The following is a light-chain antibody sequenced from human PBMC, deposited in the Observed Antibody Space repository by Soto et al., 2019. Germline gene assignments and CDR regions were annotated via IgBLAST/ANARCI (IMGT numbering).Light chain of an antibody. J-gene: IGLJ1*01. V-gene: IGLV2-8*01. CDR3: SSYAGSSNV. CDR1: GSDAGGYSY. Sequence: QSVLTQPPSASGYPGQSVAISCTGTGSDAGGYSYVSWYQQHPGRAPKLMIYEVNKRPSGVPDRFSGSKSGNTSSLTVSGLQAEDEADNSCSSYAGSSNVLGTGPKVTVL. CDR2: EVN.